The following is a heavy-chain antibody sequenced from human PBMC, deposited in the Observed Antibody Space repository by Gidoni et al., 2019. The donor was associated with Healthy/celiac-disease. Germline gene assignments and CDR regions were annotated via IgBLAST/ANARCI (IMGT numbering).Heavy chain of an antibody. D-gene: IGHD6-13*01. CDR1: GFTFSSYA. Sequence: EVRLLESGGGLVQPGGSLSPSCAASGFTFSSYAMSWVRQAPGKGLEWVSAISGSGGSTYYADSVKGRFTISRDNSKNTLYLQMNSLRAEDTAVYYCAKDPKQQLVMVDYWGQGTLVTVSS. CDR3: AKDPKQQLVMVDY. CDR2: ISGSGGST. J-gene: IGHJ4*02. V-gene: IGHV3-23*01.